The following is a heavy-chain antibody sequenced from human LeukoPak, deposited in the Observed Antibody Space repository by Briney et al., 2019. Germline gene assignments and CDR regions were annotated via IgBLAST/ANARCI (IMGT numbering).Heavy chain of an antibody. D-gene: IGHD5-18*01. Sequence: PGGSLRLSCAASGFTFNNYAMTWVRQAPGEGLKWVSVINGGGSSYYADSVKGRFTVSRDNSKNTLYLQMNSLRDEDTAVYYCAKGQGYNYGDSIDYWGQGTLVTVSS. CDR2: INGGGSS. CDR1: GFTFNNYA. J-gene: IGHJ4*02. V-gene: IGHV3-23*01. CDR3: AKGQGYNYGDSIDY.